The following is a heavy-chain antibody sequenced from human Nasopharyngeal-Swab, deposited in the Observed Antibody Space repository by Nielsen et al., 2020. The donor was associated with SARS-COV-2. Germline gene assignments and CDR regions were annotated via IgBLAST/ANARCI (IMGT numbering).Heavy chain of an antibody. D-gene: IGHD3-3*01. CDR3: AHITRGLERDTIFGVPLASLSYYYMDV. CDR2: IYLDDDQ. Sequence: SGPTLVKPTQTLTLTCSFSGFSLTTSGVGVAWIRRPPGKALEWLALIYLDDDQRYHSFLKTRLTITKDTSKDQVVLTLTNMGPVDSGTYYCAHITRGLERDTIFGVPLASLSYYYMDVWGKGTTVTVS. CDR1: GFSLTTSGVG. V-gene: IGHV2-5*02. J-gene: IGHJ6*03.